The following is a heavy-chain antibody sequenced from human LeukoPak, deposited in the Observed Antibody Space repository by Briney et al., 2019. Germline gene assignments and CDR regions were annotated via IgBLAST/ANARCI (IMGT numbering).Heavy chain of an antibody. J-gene: IGHJ5*02. D-gene: IGHD3-22*01. CDR3: AKGGDYYDLLYNWFDP. CDR2: ISWDGGST. CDR1: GFTFDDYT. Sequence: PGGSLRLSCAASGFTFDDYTMHWVRQAPGKGLEWVSLISWDGGSTYYADSVKGRFTIPRDNSKNSLYLQMNSLRTEDTALYYCAKGGDYYDLLYNWFDPWGQGTLVTVSS. V-gene: IGHV3-43*01.